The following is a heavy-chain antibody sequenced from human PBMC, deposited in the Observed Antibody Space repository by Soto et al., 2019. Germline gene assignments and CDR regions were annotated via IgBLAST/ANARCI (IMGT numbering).Heavy chain of an antibody. J-gene: IGHJ4*02. Sequence: GASVKVSCKASGYRFSTYGINWVRQAPGQGLEWLGWTSTNNDDRNYAQKFRGRVTFTTDTSTSTAYMELRSLISDDTAVYFWAGERYVASRHSHFDSWGQGTQVTVS. V-gene: IGHV1-18*04. CDR2: TSTNNDDR. D-gene: IGHD6-6*01. CDR1: GYRFSTYG. CDR3: AGERYVASRHSHFDS.